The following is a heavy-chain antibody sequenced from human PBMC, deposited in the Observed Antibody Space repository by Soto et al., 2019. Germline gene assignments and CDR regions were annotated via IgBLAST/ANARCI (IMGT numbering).Heavy chain of an antibody. CDR1: GYTFTSYD. CDR2: MNPNSGNT. J-gene: IGHJ6*02. V-gene: IGHV1-8*01. CDR3: ARGLRITMVRGVPYYYYYGMDV. D-gene: IGHD3-10*01. Sequence: QVQLVQSGAEVKKPGASVKVSCKASGYTFTSYDINWVRQATGQGLEWMGWMNPNSGNTGYAQKFQGRVTMTRNTSISTAYMELSSLRSEDTAVYYCARGLRITMVRGVPYYYYYGMDVWGQGTTVTVSS.